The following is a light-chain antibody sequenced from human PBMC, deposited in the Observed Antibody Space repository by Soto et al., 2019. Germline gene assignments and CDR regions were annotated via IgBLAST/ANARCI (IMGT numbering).Light chain of an antibody. CDR3: QPYNNWPPA. J-gene: IGKJ1*01. Sequence: EIVMTQSPVTLSVSPGERATLSCRASQSVSSNLAWYQQKPGQAPRLLIYGASTRATGIPARFSGSGSGTEFTLTISSLQSEDFAVYYCQPYNNWPPAFGQGTKVEIK. V-gene: IGKV3-15*01. CDR1: QSVSSN. CDR2: GAS.